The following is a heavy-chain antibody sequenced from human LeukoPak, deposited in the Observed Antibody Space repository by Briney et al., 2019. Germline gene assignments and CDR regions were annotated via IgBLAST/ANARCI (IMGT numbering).Heavy chain of an antibody. V-gene: IGHV3-7*03. J-gene: IGHJ4*02. CDR3: ARDPGWGALDY. D-gene: IGHD3-16*01. CDR1: GFSFSTSW. CDR2: INIDGSQR. Sequence: GGSLRLSCAASGFSFSTSWMTWVRQTPGKGLELVANINIDGSQRYHADSVEGRFTISRDNVKNTLYLQMNSLRVEDTAVYYCARDPGWGALDYRGQGALVIVSS.